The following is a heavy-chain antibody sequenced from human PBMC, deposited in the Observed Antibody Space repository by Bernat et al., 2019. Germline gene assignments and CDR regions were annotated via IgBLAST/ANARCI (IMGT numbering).Heavy chain of an antibody. V-gene: IGHV3-30*02. D-gene: IGHD2/OR15-2a*01. J-gene: IGHJ4*02. Sequence: QVHLVESGGGVVQPGGSLRLSCAASGFTFNSYGIHWVRQAPGKGLEWVAFIRNDGSDKYYADSVKGRFIISRDNSKNTVYLQLNSLRPEDTAVYYCAKEGDVVPTTFLFDYWGQGTLVTVSS. CDR1: GFTFNSYG. CDR3: AKEGDVVPTTFLFDY. CDR2: IRNDGSDK.